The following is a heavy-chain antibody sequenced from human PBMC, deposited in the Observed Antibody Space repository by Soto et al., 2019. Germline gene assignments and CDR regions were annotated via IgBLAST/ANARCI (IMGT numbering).Heavy chain of an antibody. Sequence: QVQLVESGGGVVQPGRSLRLSCAASSFTFTSYDLHWVRQAPGKGLEWVAFISSDGTKKYYADSVKGRFTISRDNSKNTLYLQMTSLRPEDTAVYHSAKDPYGDSFFWGQGTLLTVSS. J-gene: IGHJ4*02. V-gene: IGHV3-30*18. CDR1: SFTFTSYD. CDR3: AKDPYGDSFF. D-gene: IGHD4-17*01. CDR2: ISSDGTKK.